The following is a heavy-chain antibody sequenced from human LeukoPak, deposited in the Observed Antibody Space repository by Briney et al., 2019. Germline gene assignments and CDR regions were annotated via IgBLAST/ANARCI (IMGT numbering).Heavy chain of an antibody. CDR2: INHSGST. Sequence: SETLSLTCAVYGGSFSGYFWTWIRQPPGKGLEWIGEINHSGSTNYNPSLKSRVTISVDTSKNQFSLKLSSVTAADTAVYYCARAGSYYRNLGYWGQGTLVTVSS. V-gene: IGHV4-34*09. CDR3: ARAGSYYRNLGY. D-gene: IGHD1-26*01. J-gene: IGHJ4*02. CDR1: GGSFSGYF.